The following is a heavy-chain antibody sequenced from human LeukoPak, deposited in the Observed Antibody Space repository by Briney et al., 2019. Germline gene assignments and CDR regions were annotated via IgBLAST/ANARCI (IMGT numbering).Heavy chain of an antibody. CDR3: AKSGGFRGVFEGYSSGWDDY. CDR1: GGSISSGGYY. D-gene: IGHD6-19*01. CDR2: IYHSGST. J-gene: IGHJ4*02. V-gene: IGHV4-30-2*01. Sequence: SETLSLTCTVSGGSISSGGYYWSWIRQPPGKGLEWIGYIYHSGSTNYNPSLKSRVTISVDTSKNQFSLKLSSVTAADTAVYYCAKSGGFRGVFEGYSSGWDDYWGQGTLVTVSS.